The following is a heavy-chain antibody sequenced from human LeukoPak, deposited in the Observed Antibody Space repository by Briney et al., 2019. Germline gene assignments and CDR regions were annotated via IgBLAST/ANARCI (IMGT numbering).Heavy chain of an antibody. D-gene: IGHD3-10*01. Sequence: KPSETLSLTCTVSGYSISSGYYWGWIRQPPGKGLEWIGSIYHSGSTYYNPSLKSRVTISVDMSKNQFSLKLSSVTAADTAVYYCARVGNYYGSGSYYNWSDPWGQGTLVTVSS. V-gene: IGHV4-38-2*02. CDR3: ARVGNYYGSGSYYNWSDP. CDR1: GYSISSGYY. CDR2: IYHSGST. J-gene: IGHJ5*02.